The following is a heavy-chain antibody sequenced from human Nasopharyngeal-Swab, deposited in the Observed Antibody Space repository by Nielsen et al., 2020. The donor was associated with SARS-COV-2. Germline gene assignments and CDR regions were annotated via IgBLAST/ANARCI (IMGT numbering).Heavy chain of an antibody. J-gene: IGHJ4*02. Sequence: GESLKISCAASGFTFSSYGMHWVRQAPGKGLEWVAVISYDGSNKYYADSVKGRFTISRDNSKNTLYLQMNSLRAEDTAVYYCAKVLSSGWHYFDYWGQGTLVTASS. CDR2: ISYDGSNK. CDR1: GFTFSSYG. V-gene: IGHV3-30*18. CDR3: AKVLSSGWHYFDY. D-gene: IGHD6-19*01.